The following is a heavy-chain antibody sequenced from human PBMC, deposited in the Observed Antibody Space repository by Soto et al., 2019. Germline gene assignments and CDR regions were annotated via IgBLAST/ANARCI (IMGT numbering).Heavy chain of an antibody. V-gene: IGHV3-33*01. J-gene: IGHJ4*02. Sequence: QVQLVESGGGVVQPGRSLRLSCAASGFTFSSYGMHWVRQAPGKGLEWVAVIWYDGSNKYYADSVKGRFTISRDNSKNTLYLQMNSLRAEDTAVYYCARDFNDFWSGYPQYYFDYWCQGTLVTVSS. CDR1: GFTFSSYG. CDR3: ARDFNDFWSGYPQYYFDY. D-gene: IGHD3-3*01. CDR2: IWYDGSNK.